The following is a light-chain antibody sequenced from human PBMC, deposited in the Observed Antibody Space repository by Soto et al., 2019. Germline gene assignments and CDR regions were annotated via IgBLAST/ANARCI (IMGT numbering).Light chain of an antibody. CDR3: LMLNDVAA. J-gene: IGKJ4*01. V-gene: IGKV1-27*01. Sequence: DIQMTQSPSSLSASVGDRVTITCRASQAISNYLAWYQQKPRKGPSLLIYAASTVQFGVPSRFNGSGSGTDFTLAISSLQPGDIATYYCLMLNDVAAVGGGTKVEI. CDR1: QAISNY. CDR2: AAS.